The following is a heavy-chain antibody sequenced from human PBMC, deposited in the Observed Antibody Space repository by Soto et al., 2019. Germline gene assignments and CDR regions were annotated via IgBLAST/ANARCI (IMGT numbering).Heavy chain of an antibody. CDR3: LGYGSDYHYGMDV. CDR2: ISYDGSNK. D-gene: IGHD3-10*01. Sequence: QVQLVESGGGVVQPGRSLRLSCAASGFTFSSYGMHWVRQAPGKGLEWVAVISYDGSNKYYADSVKGRFTISRDNSKNTLYLQMNSLRAEDTAVYYCLGYGSDYHYGMDVWGQGTTVTVSS. CDR1: GFTFSSYG. V-gene: IGHV3-30*03. J-gene: IGHJ6*02.